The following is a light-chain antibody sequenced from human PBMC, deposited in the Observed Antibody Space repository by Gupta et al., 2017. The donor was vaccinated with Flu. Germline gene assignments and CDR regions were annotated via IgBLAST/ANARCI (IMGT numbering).Light chain of an antibody. J-gene: IGLJ2*01. V-gene: IGLV1-51*01. CDR3: GTWDSTLSAGV. CDR2: ETD. CDR1: SYSIESPR. Sequence: TIPVPGGSYSIESPRVSWYHQFPGTAPNLFIHETDKRPSGIPDRFSGAKSGTSATLDITGLQTGDEADYYCGTWDSTLSAGVFGGGTKLTVL.